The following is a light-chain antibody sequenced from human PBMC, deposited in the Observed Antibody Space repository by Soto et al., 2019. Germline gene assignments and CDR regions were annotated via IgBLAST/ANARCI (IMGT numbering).Light chain of an antibody. V-gene: IGLV2-14*03. CDR3: SSYTTRNTEV. CDR2: DVT. J-gene: IGLJ1*01. CDR1: SSDVGAFNY. Sequence: QSALTQPASVSGSPGQSISISCIGTSSDVGAFNYVSWYQHHPGEAPQLSIYDVTSGPSGVCNRFSASKSGNTASLTISGLQAEDEADYYCSSYTTRNTEVFGTGTKVTVL.